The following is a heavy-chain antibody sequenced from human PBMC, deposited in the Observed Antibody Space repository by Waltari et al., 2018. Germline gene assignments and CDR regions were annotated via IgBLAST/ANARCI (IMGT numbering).Heavy chain of an antibody. CDR2: IYYSGST. V-gene: IGHV4-39*01. CDR3: ARHPAMTIMLWYFDL. D-gene: IGHD2-8*01. Sequence: QLQLQESGPGLVKPSETLSLTCTVSGGSISSSSSYWGWIRPPPGKGLEWIGSIYYSGSTYYNPSLKSRVTISVDTSKNQFSLKLSSVTAADTAVYYCARHPAMTIMLWYFDLWGRGTLVTVSS. J-gene: IGHJ2*01. CDR1: GGSISSSSSY.